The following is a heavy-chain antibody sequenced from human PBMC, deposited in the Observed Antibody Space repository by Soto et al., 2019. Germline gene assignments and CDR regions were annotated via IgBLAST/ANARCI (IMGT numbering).Heavy chain of an antibody. J-gene: IGHJ4*02. V-gene: IGHV3-30*18. CDR1: GFTFSTYG. Sequence: PGGSLRLSCAASGFTFSTYGMHWVRQAPGKGLEWVAVISYDGSNKYYADSVKGRFTISRDNSKNTLYLQMNSLRVEDTAVFYCAKDNKPRVASFDYWGRGSLVTVSS. CDR2: ISYDGSNK. CDR3: AKDNKPRVASFDY.